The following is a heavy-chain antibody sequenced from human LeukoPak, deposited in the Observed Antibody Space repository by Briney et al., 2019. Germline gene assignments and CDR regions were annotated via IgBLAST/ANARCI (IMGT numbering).Heavy chain of an antibody. CDR3: ARDSLRYLRVVHSDY. CDR2: IDYDSSHI. Sequence: PGGSLRLSCAASGFTFSNSAMNWVRQVPGKGLEWVSSIDYDSSHIYYAASVRGRFTISRDNARNSVYLQMHSLRVEDTAVYYCARDSLRYLRVVHSDYWGQGTLVAVSS. D-gene: IGHD3-9*01. V-gene: IGHV3-21*01. J-gene: IGHJ4*02. CDR1: GFTFSNSA.